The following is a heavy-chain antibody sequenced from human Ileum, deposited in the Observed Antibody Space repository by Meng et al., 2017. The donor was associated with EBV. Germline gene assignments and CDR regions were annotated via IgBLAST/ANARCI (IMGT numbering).Heavy chain of an antibody. CDR3: ARHSGYNQGY. V-gene: IGHV4-4*02. CDR1: DGSNSSSNW. Sequence: QVHLQESGPGLVKPSGTLSLICVVFDGSNSSSNWWSWVRQPPGKGLEWIGQIYYSGSPSYNPSLKSRVTMSVDKSKNQVSLNLNSVTAADTALYYCARHSGYNQGYWGQGTLVTVSS. D-gene: IGHD5-24*01. CDR2: IYYSGSP. J-gene: IGHJ4*02.